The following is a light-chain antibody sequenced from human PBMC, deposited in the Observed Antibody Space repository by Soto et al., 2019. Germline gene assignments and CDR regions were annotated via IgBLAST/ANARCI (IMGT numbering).Light chain of an antibody. J-gene: IGKJ1*01. Sequence: TRAPSKWTGSVGPRLSIPXRASQTISSWLAWYQQEPGXAPKXXXYKXSTLTRGGPSRLSGSGSGTEFPRTSSRRHPAYPVIYYLQHYNRYSEAFGQGTKVDIK. CDR3: QHYNRYSEA. CDR2: KXS. CDR1: QTISSW. V-gene: IGKV1-5*03.